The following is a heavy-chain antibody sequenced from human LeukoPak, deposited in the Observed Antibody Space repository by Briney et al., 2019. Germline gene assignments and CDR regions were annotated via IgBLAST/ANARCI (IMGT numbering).Heavy chain of an antibody. V-gene: IGHV3-53*01. CDR3: ARDWPGIDY. CDR2: IYSGGYT. J-gene: IGHJ4*02. Sequence: PGGSLRLSCGASGFTVSSKYMSWVRQAPGKGLEWVSVIYSGGYTDYADSVKGRFSISRDNSQNTVYLQMNSLRVEDMAIYYCARDWPGIDYWGQGTLVIVSS. CDR1: GFTVSSKY.